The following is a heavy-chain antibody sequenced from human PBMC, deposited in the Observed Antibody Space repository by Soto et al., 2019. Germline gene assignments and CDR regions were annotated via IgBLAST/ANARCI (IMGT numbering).Heavy chain of an antibody. V-gene: IGHV1-69*01. CDR2: LIPIFGTA. D-gene: IGHD3-10*01. CDR3: ARRVRGVIIEYYGMDV. J-gene: IGHJ6*02. Sequence: QVQLVQSGAAVKKPGSSVKVSCKASGGTFSSYAISWVRQDPGQGLEWLGGLIPIFGTANYAQKFQGRVTMSSDESASTAYMELSSLRSEYTAVYYCARRVRGVIIEYYGMDVWGQGTTVTVSS. CDR1: GGTFSSYA.